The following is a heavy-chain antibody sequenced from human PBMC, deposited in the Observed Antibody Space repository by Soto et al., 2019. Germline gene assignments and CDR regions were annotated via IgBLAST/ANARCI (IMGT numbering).Heavy chain of an antibody. CDR3: ATVDTAIDAFDI. J-gene: IGHJ3*02. CDR1: GGSFSGYY. Sequence: QVQLQQWGAGLFKPSETLSLTCAVYGGSFSGYYWSWIRQPPGKGLEWLGEINHSGSTNYNPSLKSRVTVSVDTSKNQLSLKLRSVTAADTAVYYCATVDTAIDAFDIWGQGTMVTVSS. CDR2: INHSGST. V-gene: IGHV4-34*01. D-gene: IGHD5-18*01.